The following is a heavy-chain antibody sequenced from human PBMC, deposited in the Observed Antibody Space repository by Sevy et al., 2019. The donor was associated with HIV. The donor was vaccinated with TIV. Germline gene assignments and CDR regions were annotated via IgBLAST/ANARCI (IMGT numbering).Heavy chain of an antibody. J-gene: IGHJ4*02. V-gene: IGHV5-51*01. D-gene: IGHD3-22*01. CDR3: ARLSSSGYEY. Sequence: GESLKISCKASGYSFTPYWIGWVRQMPGKGLEWMGIVYPRDSDTRYCPSFQGHVTISADNSVSTAYLQWSSLKASDTAMYYCARLSSSGYEYWGQGTLVTVSS. CDR2: VYPRDSDT. CDR1: GYSFTPYW.